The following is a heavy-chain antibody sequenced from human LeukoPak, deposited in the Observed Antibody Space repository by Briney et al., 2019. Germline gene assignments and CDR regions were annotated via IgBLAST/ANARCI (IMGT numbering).Heavy chain of an antibody. CDR2: IHYSGSS. D-gene: IGHD2-8*01. Sequence: TTSETLSLTGTVSGDSISNFYWNWIRQSPGKGLEWIGNIHYSGSSVYNPSLKSRGTISVDTSRKQFFLKLSSVTAADTAVYFCALAPNSNWFDFWGPGTLVTVSS. J-gene: IGHJ5*01. CDR3: ALAPNSNWFDF. CDR1: GDSISNFY. V-gene: IGHV4-59*08.